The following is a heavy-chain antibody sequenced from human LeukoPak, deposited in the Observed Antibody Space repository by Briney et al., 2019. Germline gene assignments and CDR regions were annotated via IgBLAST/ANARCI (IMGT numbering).Heavy chain of an antibody. Sequence: ASVKVSCKASGYXFTGYYIHWVRQAPGQGLEWMGWINPNSGGTNYAQKFQGRVTMTRDTSISTAYMELSRLRSDDTAVYYCARETSSSWSSWFDPWGQGTLVTVSS. J-gene: IGHJ5*02. CDR2: INPNSGGT. CDR3: ARETSSSWSSWFDP. V-gene: IGHV1-2*02. CDR1: GYXFTGYY. D-gene: IGHD6-13*01.